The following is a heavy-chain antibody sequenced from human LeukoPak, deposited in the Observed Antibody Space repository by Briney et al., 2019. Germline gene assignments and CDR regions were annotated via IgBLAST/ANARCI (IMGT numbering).Heavy chain of an antibody. V-gene: IGHV3-23*01. J-gene: IGHJ3*02. Sequence: GGSLRLSCAASGFTFSSYAMSWVRQAPGKGLEWVSAISGSGGSTYYADSAKGRFTISRDNSKNTLYLQMNSLRAEDTAVYYCAKDNGVVVAATYYDAFDIWGQGTMVTVSS. CDR1: GFTFSSYA. D-gene: IGHD2-15*01. CDR2: ISGSGGST. CDR3: AKDNGVVVAATYYDAFDI.